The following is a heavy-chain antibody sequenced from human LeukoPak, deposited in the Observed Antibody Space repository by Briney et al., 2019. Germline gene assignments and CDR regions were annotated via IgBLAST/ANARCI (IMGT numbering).Heavy chain of an antibody. CDR2: MYYSGSA. V-gene: IGHV4-59*08. J-gene: IGHJ3*02. D-gene: IGHD3-22*01. CDR1: GGSITDYY. CDR3: ARGPDRAAFDI. Sequence: PAETLSLTCTVSGGSITDYYWSWIRHSSGKGLEWIGYMYYSGSAYYSPSLKTRVTLSVDTSKNQFSLKLTSVTAADTAVYYCARGPDRAAFDIWGQGTMVTVSS.